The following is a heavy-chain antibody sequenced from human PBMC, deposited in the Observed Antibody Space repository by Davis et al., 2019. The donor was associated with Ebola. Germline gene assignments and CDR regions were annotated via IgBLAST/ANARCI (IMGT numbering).Heavy chain of an antibody. CDR2: IYHSGST. V-gene: IGHV4-38-2*02. CDR1: GYSISSGYY. CDR3: ARGEEFITGTLYYYYGMDV. D-gene: IGHD1-7*01. J-gene: IGHJ6*02. Sequence: MPGGSLRLSCTVSGYSISSGYYWGWIRQPPGKGLEWIGSIYHSGSTYYNPSLKSRVTISVDTSKNQFSLKLSSVTAADTAVYYCARGEEFITGTLYYYYGMDVWGQGTTVTVSS.